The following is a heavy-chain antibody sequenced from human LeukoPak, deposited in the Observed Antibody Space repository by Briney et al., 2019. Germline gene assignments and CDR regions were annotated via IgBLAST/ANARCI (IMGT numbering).Heavy chain of an antibody. CDR1: GFTFSNYH. V-gene: IGHV3-48*02. D-gene: IGHD4-11*01. CDR2: ISSSSRAT. CDR3: AAYSNYAYSFDP. Sequence: GGSLRLSCTASGFTFSNYHMEWVRQAPGKGLEWVSYISSSSRATYYADSVKGRFTISRDNAKNSLYLQMNSLTDEDTAVYYCAAYSNYAYSFDPWGQGTLVTVSS. J-gene: IGHJ5*02.